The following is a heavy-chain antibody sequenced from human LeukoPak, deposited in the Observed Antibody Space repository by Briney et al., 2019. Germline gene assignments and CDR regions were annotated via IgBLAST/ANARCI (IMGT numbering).Heavy chain of an antibody. CDR3: ASQIIAAAGTLGTAVYYFDY. J-gene: IGHJ4*02. CDR1: GFTFTNYW. D-gene: IGHD6-13*01. CDR2: MNSDGTSI. V-gene: IGHV3-74*01. Sequence: GGSLRLSCVVSGFTFTNYWMQWVRQVPGRGLVWVARMNSDGTSIIHADSVKGRFTISRDNSKNTLYLQMNSLRAEDTAVYYCASQIIAAAGTLGTAVYYFDYWGQGTLVTVSS.